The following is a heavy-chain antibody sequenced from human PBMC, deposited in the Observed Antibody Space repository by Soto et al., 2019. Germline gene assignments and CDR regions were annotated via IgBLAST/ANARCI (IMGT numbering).Heavy chain of an antibody. V-gene: IGHV3-74*01. CDR2: VNSDGSRT. J-gene: IGHJ4*02. CDR3: ARDVQLQSFDY. CDR1: GITFSDYW. Sequence: GGSLRLSCVVSGITFSDYWMLWVRQAPGKGLVWVSRVNSDGSRTSYADSVKGRFTISRDNAKNTLYLQMTSLRAEDTAVYYCARDVQLQSFDYWGQGTLVTVSS. D-gene: IGHD5-18*01.